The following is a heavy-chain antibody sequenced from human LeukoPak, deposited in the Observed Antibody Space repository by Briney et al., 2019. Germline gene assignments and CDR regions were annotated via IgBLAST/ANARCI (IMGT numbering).Heavy chain of an antibody. J-gene: IGHJ6*02. V-gene: IGHV3-49*04. CDR1: GFTFSTYA. CDR2: IRSKAYGGTT. CDR3: TRDPPGGYEYYYYGMDV. D-gene: IGHD5-12*01. Sequence: GGSLRLSCAASGFTFSTYAMSWVRQAPGKGLEWVGFIRSKAYGGTTEYAASVKGRFTISRDDSKSIAYLQMNSLKTEDTAVYYCTRDPPGGYEYYYYGMDVWGQGTTVTVSS.